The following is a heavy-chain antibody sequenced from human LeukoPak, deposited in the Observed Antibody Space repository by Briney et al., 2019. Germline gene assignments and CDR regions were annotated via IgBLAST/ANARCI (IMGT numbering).Heavy chain of an antibody. V-gene: IGHV3-30*18. Sequence: GRSLRLSCAASGFTFSSYGMHWVRQAPGKGLEWVAVISYDGSNKYYADSVKGRFTISRDNSKNTLYPQMNSLRAEDTAVYYCAKGLLRDGSGSPNYWGQGTLVTVSS. J-gene: IGHJ4*02. D-gene: IGHD3-10*01. CDR1: GFTFSSYG. CDR3: AKGLLRDGSGSPNY. CDR2: ISYDGSNK.